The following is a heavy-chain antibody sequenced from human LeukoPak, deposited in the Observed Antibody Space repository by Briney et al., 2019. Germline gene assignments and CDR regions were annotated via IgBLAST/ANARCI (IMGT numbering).Heavy chain of an antibody. CDR2: ISSSSSYI. D-gene: IGHD3-10*01. J-gene: IGHJ6*03. CDR1: GFTFSSYS. CDR3: ARDLMVRGVRLYYYMDV. Sequence: GGSLRLSCAASGFTFSSYSMNWVRQAPGKGPEWVSSISSSSSYIYYADSVKGRFTISRDNAKNSLYLQMNSLRAEDTAVYYCARDLMVRGVRLYYYMDVWGQGTMVTVSS. V-gene: IGHV3-21*01.